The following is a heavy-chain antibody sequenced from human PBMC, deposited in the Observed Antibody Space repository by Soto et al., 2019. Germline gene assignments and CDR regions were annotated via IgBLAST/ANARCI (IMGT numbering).Heavy chain of an antibody. CDR3: ASSYDDFDY. J-gene: IGHJ4*02. CDR2: IRSTSSI. Sequence: GGSLRLSCAASGFTFSDYYMSWFRQAPGKGLEWVSSIRSTSSIYYADSVKDRFSISRDNAKNSLFLQMNSLRVEDTAIYYCASSYDDFDYWGQGAQVTVSS. CDR1: GFTFSDYY. V-gene: IGHV3-11*01. D-gene: IGHD5-12*01.